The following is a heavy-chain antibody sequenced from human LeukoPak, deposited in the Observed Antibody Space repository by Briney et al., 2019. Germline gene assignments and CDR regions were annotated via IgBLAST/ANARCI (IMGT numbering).Heavy chain of an antibody. J-gene: IGHJ4*02. D-gene: IGHD3-22*01. V-gene: IGHV3-23*05. CDR1: GITIRNYG. CDR2: INNSGTRT. Sequence: GTLRLSCAASGITIRNYGMTWVRQAPGRGLQWVSSINNSGTRTFYEDSVRGRFTISRDDSKSTIYLQMNSLRAEDTAIYYCAKRSATSSGYFDFWGRGTLVTVSS. CDR3: AKRSATSSGYFDF.